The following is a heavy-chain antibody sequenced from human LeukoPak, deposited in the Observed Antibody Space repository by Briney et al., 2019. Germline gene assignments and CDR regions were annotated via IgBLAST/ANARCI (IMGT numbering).Heavy chain of an antibody. CDR3: ARGGPRYCSGGSCFGWFDP. CDR1: GGSISSGGYY. J-gene: IGHJ5*02. CDR2: IFYSGST. V-gene: IGHV4-31*01. Sequence: SQTLSLICTVSGGSISSGGYYWSWIRQHPGKGLQWIGYIFYSGSTYYNPSLKSLVTISVDTSKNQCSLKLSSVTAADTGVYYCARGGPRYCSGGSCFGWFDPWGQGTLVTVSS. D-gene: IGHD2-15*01.